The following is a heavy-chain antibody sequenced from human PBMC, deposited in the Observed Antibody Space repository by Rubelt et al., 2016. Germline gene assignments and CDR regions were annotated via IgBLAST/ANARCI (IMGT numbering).Heavy chain of an antibody. Sequence: QMPGKGLEWMGIIYPGDSDTRYSPSFQGQVTISADKSISTAYLQWSSLKASDTAMYYCARRGYRCSSTSCYDGYFDDWGQGTLVTVSS. D-gene: IGHD2-2*01. V-gene: IGHV5-51*01. CDR3: ARRGYRCSSTSCYDGYFDD. CDR2: IYPGDSDT. J-gene: IGHJ4*02.